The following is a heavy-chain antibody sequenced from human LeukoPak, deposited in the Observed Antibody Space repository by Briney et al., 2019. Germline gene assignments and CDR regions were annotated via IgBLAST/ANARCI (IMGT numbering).Heavy chain of an antibody. CDR1: GGSISSSSYY. CDR2: IYYSGST. J-gene: IGHJ4*02. Sequence: PSETLSLTCTVSGGSISSSSYYWGWIRQPPGKGLEWIGSIYYSGSTYYNPPLKSRVTISVDTSKNQFSLKLSSVTAADTAVYYCARQQQLVPFDYWGQGTLVTVS. V-gene: IGHV4-39*01. CDR3: ARQQQLVPFDY. D-gene: IGHD6-13*01.